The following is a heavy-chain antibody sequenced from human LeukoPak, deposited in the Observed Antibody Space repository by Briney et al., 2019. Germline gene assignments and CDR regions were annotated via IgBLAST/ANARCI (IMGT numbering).Heavy chain of an antibody. D-gene: IGHD5-18*01. CDR1: GFTFDDYA. J-gene: IGHJ4*02. V-gene: IGHV3-9*01. Sequence: GGSLRLSCAASGFTFDDYAMHWVRQAPGKGLEWVSGISWNSGTIGYADSVKGRFTISRDNTKNSLYLQMNSLRAEDTAVYYCARGSAMVDYWGQGTLVTVSS. CDR3: ARGSAMVDY. CDR2: ISWNSGTI.